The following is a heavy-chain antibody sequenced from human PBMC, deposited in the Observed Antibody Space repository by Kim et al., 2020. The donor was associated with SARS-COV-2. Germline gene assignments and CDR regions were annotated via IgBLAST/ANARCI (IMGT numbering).Heavy chain of an antibody. CDR3: ARTYYYDSSGYLRGYYYYYGMDV. CDR1: GFTFSSYS. Sequence: GGSLRLSCAASGFTFSSYSMNWVRQAPGKGLEWVSYISSSSSTIYYADSVKGRFTISRDNAKNSLYLQMNSLRDEDTAVYYCARTYYYDSSGYLRGYYYYYGMDVWGQGTTVTVSS. V-gene: IGHV3-48*02. CDR2: ISSSSSTI. J-gene: IGHJ6*02. D-gene: IGHD3-22*01.